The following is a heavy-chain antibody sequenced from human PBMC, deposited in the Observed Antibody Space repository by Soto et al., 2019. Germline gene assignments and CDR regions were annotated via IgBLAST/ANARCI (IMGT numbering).Heavy chain of an antibody. D-gene: IGHD2-2*01. CDR3: AREPARPPTNSFDV. CDR2: VYYTGST. Sequence: PSETLSLTCTVSGGSIRSTDYYWSWIRQAPGKGLEWIGYVYYTGSTYYNPSLMSRLIMSVDTSKNQFSLKVRSVTAADTAVYFCAREPARPPTNSFDVWGQGTMVTVSS. CDR1: GGSIRSTDYY. V-gene: IGHV4-30-4*01. J-gene: IGHJ3*01.